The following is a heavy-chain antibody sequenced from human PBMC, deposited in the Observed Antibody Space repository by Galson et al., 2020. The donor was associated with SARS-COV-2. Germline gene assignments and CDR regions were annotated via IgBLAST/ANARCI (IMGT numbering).Heavy chain of an antibody. D-gene: IGHD4-17*01. Sequence: GGSLRLSCTASGFSFSLYGMHWVRQAPGKGLEWVAVVSFEGSSKYYADSVRGRFTISRDNSKNTLYLQMNSLRAEDTAVYYCAKDYGDYVENPDSWGQGTLVTVSS. CDR2: VSFEGSSK. J-gene: IGHJ4*02. CDR3: AKDYGDYVENPDS. CDR1: GFSFSLYG. V-gene: IGHV3-30*18.